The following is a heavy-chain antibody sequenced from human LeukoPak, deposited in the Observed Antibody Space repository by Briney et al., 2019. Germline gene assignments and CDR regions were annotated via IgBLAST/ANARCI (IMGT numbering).Heavy chain of an antibody. V-gene: IGHV3-21*01. D-gene: IGHD3-16*01. CDR2: ISSDSNYI. CDR1: GFIFSSYT. J-gene: IGHJ6*03. Sequence: GGSLRLSCAASGFIFSSYTLHWVRQAPGKGLEWVSSISSDSNYIHYADSVKGRFTISRDNAKNSLYLQMNSLGAEDTAVYHCCVIRGTPLVYYHNYYKDVWGKGTTVTVSS. CDR3: CVIRGTPLVYYHNYYKDV.